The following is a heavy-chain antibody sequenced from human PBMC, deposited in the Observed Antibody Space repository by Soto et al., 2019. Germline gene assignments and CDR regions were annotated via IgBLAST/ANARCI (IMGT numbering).Heavy chain of an antibody. Sequence: SETLSLTCTVSGGSISSINNHFSNHYCSWIRLSPGKGLEWIGSIFYSGSTYYNPSLKSRVTISVDTSKNQFSLKLSSVTAADTAVYYCACISSGGYSNGCYYYGMDVSGHGTTFTVSS. CDR3: ACISSGGYSNGCYYYGMDV. CDR1: GGSISSINNHFSNHY. V-gene: IGHV4-39*01. J-gene: IGHJ6*02. CDR2: IFYSGST. D-gene: IGHD5-18*01.